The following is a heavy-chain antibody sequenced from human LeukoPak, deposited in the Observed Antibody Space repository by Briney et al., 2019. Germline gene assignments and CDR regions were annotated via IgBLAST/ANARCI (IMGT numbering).Heavy chain of an antibody. V-gene: IGHV5-51*01. Sequence: PGESLKISCKGSGYSFTSYWIGWVRQMPGKGLEWMGIIYPGDSGTRYSPSFQGQVTISADKSISTAYLQWSSLKASDTAMYYCARQRDYCSSTSCPLYMDVWGKGTTVTVSS. CDR3: ARQRDYCSSTSCPLYMDV. CDR2: IYPGDSGT. J-gene: IGHJ6*03. CDR1: GYSFTSYW. D-gene: IGHD2-2*01.